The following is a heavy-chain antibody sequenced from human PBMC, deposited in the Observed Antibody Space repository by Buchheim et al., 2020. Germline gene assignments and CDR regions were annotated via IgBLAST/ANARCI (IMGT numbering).Heavy chain of an antibody. Sequence: QVQLVQSGADVKKPGASVKVSCKASGYTFTSYAMHWVRQAPGQSLEWMGWINAGNGNTKYSQKFQGRVTITRDTSASTASMELSSLRSEDTAVYYCARDAMDIYYYYYGMDVWGQGTT. V-gene: IGHV1-3*01. CDR2: INAGNGNT. CDR3: ARDAMDIYYYYYGMDV. D-gene: IGHD2-2*03. CDR1: GYTFTSYA. J-gene: IGHJ6*02.